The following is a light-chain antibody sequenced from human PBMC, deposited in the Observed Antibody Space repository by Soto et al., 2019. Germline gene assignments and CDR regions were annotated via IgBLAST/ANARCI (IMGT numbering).Light chain of an antibody. J-gene: IGKJ2*02. CDR1: QSVDRY. V-gene: IGKV3-11*01. Sequence: SQGPDTLSLSPGEPATPPCRASQSVDRYVAWYQQKLGQAPRLLIYDAYTRATGVGARFTGSGSATDFSLTITSLEPEDFAVYYCQQRGKWPSTFGPGTKVDIK. CDR3: QQRGKWPST. CDR2: DAY.